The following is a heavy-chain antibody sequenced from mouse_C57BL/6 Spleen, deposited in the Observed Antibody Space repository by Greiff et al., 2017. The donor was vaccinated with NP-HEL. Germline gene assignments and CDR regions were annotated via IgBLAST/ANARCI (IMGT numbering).Heavy chain of an antibody. CDR3: ARGSSGYLYAMDY. CDR2: INPSTGGT. CDR1: GYSFTGYY. J-gene: IGHJ4*01. D-gene: IGHD3-2*02. Sequence: VQLQQSGPELVKPGASVKISCKASGYSFTGYYMNWVKQSPEKSLEWIGEINPSTGGTTYNQKFKAKATLTVDKSSSTAYMQLKSLTSEDSAVYYCARGSSGYLYAMDYWGQGTSVTVSS. V-gene: IGHV1-42*01.